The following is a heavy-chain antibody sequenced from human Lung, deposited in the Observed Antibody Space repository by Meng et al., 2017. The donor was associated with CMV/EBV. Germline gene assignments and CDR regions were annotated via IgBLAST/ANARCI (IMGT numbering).Heavy chain of an antibody. CDR2: IYSGGGT. D-gene: IGHD5-18*01. CDR3: ARVLTAHHYYGMDV. J-gene: IGHJ6*02. V-gene: IGHV3-53*01. CDR1: GFTVSSNS. Sequence: SXAASGFTVSSNSMNWVRQAPGKGLEWVSLIYSGGGTYYADSVKGRFTISRDNFKNTLYLQMNSLRAEDTAVYYCARVLTAHHYYGMDVWGQGTXVTVAS.